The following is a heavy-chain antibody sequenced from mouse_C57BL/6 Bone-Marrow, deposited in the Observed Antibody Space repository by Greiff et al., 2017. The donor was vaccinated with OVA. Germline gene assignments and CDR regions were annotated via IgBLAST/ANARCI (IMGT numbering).Heavy chain of an antibody. J-gene: IGHJ2*01. CDR2: IDPSDSYT. CDR1: GYTFTSYW. V-gene: IGHV1-69*01. CDR3: ARGGYYYAY. D-gene: IGHD1-1*01. Sequence: QVQLQQPGAELVMPGASVKLSCKASGYTFTSYWMHWVKQRPGQGLEWIGEIDPSDSYTNYNQKFKGKSTLTVDKSSSTAYMQLSSLTSEDSAVYYCARGGYYYAYWGQGTTLRVSS.